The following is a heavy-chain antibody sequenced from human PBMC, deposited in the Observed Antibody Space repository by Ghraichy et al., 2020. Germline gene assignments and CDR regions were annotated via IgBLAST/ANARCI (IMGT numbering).Heavy chain of an antibody. V-gene: IGHV3-7*01. CDR2: IKQDGSEK. Sequence: GGSLRLSCAASGFTFSSYWMSWVRQAPGKGLEWVANIKQDGSEKYYVDSVKGRFTISRDNAKNSLYLQMNSLRAEDTAVYYCARDLYDFWSGYYSWGMDVWGQGTTVTVSS. CDR1: GFTFSSYW. J-gene: IGHJ6*02. D-gene: IGHD3-3*01. CDR3: ARDLYDFWSGYYSWGMDV.